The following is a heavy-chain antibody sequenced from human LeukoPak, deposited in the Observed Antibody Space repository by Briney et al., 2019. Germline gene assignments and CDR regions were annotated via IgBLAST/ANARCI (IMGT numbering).Heavy chain of an antibody. CDR1: GFTFRNYW. J-gene: IGHJ4*02. D-gene: IGHD3-22*01. V-gene: IGHV3-7*01. CDR3: ARDTYYYDSSGYPLY. CDR2: IKQDGSEK. Sequence: GGSLRLSCTASGFTFRNYWMSWVRQAPGKGLEWVANIKQDGSEKYYVDSVKGRFTISRDNAKNSLYLQMNSLRAEDTAVYYCARDTYYYDSSGYPLYWGQGTLVTVSS.